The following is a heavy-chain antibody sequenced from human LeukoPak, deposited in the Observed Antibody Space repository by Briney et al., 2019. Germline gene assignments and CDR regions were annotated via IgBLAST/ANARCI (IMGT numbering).Heavy chain of an antibody. Sequence: PSETLSLTCTVSGGSISSSSYYWGWIRQPPGKGLEWIGSIYYSGSTYYNPSLKSRVTISVDTSKNQFSLKLSSVTAADTAVYYCARGSYYDFWSGYFDYWGQGTLVTVSS. V-gene: IGHV4-39*07. CDR2: IYYSGST. CDR3: ARGSYYDFWSGYFDY. D-gene: IGHD3-3*01. CDR1: GGSISSSSYY. J-gene: IGHJ4*02.